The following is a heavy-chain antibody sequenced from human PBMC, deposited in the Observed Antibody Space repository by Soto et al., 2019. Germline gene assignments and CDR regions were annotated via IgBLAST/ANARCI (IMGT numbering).Heavy chain of an antibody. CDR1: GGTFSSYT. V-gene: IGHV1-69*02. J-gene: IGHJ4*02. D-gene: IGHD2-15*01. Sequence: QVQLVQSGAEVKKPGSSVKVSCKASGGTFSSYTISWVRQAPGQGLEWMGRIIPILGIANYAQKFQGRVTITADKXTSTAYMELSSLRSEDTAVYYCARSCSGGSCYFDYWGQGTLVTVSS. CDR2: IIPILGIA. CDR3: ARSCSGGSCYFDY.